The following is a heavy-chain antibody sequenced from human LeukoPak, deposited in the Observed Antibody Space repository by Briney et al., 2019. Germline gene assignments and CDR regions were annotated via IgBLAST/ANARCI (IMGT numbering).Heavy chain of an antibody. Sequence: GGSLRLSCAASGFTFSDYYMSWIRQAPGKGLEWVSAISGSGGSTYYADSVKGRFTISRDNSKNTLYLQMNSLRAEDTAVYYCAKDNALLWFGELNGWGQGTLVTVSS. CDR1: GFTFSDYY. D-gene: IGHD3-10*01. J-gene: IGHJ4*02. CDR2: ISGSGGST. CDR3: AKDNALLWFGELNG. V-gene: IGHV3-23*01.